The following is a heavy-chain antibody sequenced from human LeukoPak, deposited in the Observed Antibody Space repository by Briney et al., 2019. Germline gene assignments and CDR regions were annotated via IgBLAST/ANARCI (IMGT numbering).Heavy chain of an antibody. J-gene: IGHJ6*03. V-gene: IGHV3-53*01. Sequence: PGGSLRLSCAASGFTVSSNYMSWVRQAPGKGLEWVSVIYSGGSTYYADSVKGRFTISRDNSKNTLFLQMNSLRAEDTAVYYCAKDPQGGAYYDFWNGDYYYYYMDVWGKGTTVTVSS. D-gene: IGHD3-3*01. CDR1: GFTVSSNY. CDR3: AKDPQGGAYYDFWNGDYYYYYMDV. CDR2: IYSGGST.